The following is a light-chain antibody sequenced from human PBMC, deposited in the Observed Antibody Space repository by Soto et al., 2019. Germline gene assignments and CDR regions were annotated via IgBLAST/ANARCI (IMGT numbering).Light chain of an antibody. CDR2: EVS. J-gene: IGLJ1*01. V-gene: IGLV2-14*03. Sequence: QSVLTQPASVSGSPGQSITISCTGTSSDVGAYGYVSWYQQHPDKAPKLMIYEVSYRPPGVSNRFSGSKSVNTATLTISGLQAEDEADYYCSSYTSSSTRVFGTWTKVTV. CDR3: SSYTSSSTRV. CDR1: SSDVGAYGY.